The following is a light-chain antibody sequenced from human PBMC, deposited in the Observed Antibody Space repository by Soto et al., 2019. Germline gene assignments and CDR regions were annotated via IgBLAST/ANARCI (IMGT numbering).Light chain of an antibody. Sequence: DIQFNQSPSFLSASVGDRVTITARASQGIRGYLAWYQQKPGQAPKVMIYGASTLQSGVPSRFSGSGAGTECTRTISSLQHEDVETYECQQLNSYTITFGQGTRLEIK. J-gene: IGKJ5*01. V-gene: IGKV1-9*01. CDR3: QQLNSYTIT. CDR2: GAS. CDR1: QGIRGY.